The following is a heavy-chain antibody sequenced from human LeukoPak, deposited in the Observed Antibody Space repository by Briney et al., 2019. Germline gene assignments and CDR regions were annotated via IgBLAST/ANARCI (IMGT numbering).Heavy chain of an antibody. Sequence: PGGSLRLSCAASGFTFSSYAMHWVRQAPGKGLEWVAVISYDGSNKYYADSVKGRFTISRDNSKNTLYLQMNSLRAEDTAVYYCARGDRFYYYFDYWGQGTLVTVSS. CDR2: ISYDGSNK. CDR3: ARGDRFYYYFDY. J-gene: IGHJ4*02. D-gene: IGHD1-26*01. V-gene: IGHV3-30*17. CDR1: GFTFSSYA.